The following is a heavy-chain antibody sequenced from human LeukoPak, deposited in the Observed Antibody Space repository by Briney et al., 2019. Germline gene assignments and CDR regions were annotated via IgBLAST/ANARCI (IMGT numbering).Heavy chain of an antibody. Sequence: PSETLSLTCAVYGGSFSGYHWSWIRQPPGKGLEWIGEINHSGSTNYNPSLKSRVTISVDTSKNQFSLKLSSVTAADTAVYYCAVGRLWFGETRDYYYYMDVWGKGTTVTVSS. CDR1: GGSFSGYH. CDR2: INHSGST. CDR3: AVGRLWFGETRDYYYYMDV. D-gene: IGHD3-10*01. V-gene: IGHV4-34*01. J-gene: IGHJ6*03.